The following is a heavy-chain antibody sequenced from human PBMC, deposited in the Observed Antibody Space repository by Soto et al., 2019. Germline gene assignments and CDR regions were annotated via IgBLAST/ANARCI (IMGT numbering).Heavy chain of an antibody. V-gene: IGHV4-34*01. D-gene: IGHD3-16*01. CDR1: GGFLSESY. CDR2: INHVGGT. Sequence: SETLSLTXAVYGGFLSESYWTWIRQPPGKGLEWIGEINHVGGTNYNPSLKSRVTMSVDTSQNQFSLRLISVTAADTAMYFCVRIRYQLPSSVLWLDPWGQGAPVTVSS. CDR3: VRIRYQLPSSVLWLDP. J-gene: IGHJ5*02.